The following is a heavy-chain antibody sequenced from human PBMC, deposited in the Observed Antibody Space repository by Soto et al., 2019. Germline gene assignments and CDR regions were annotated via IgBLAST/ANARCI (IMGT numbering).Heavy chain of an antibody. CDR3: AHRQAGYNSGWNEGYFDY. D-gene: IGHD6-19*01. J-gene: IGHJ4*02. Sequence: QITLKESGPTLVKPTETLTLTCTFSGFSLTTSGVGVGWIRQPPGKALEWLAVVYWDDDKRYSPSLRSRLTITKDDSKNQVVLTMTNMEPVDTATYYCAHRQAGYNSGWNEGYFDYWGQGTLVAVSS. V-gene: IGHV2-5*02. CDR2: VYWDDDK. CDR1: GFSLTTSGVG.